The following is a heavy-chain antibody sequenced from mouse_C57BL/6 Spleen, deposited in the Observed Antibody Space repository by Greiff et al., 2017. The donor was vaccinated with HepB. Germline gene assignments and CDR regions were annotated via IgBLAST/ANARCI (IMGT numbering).Heavy chain of an antibody. CDR2: IYPRDGST. CDR1: GYTFTSYD. Sequence: QVQLQQSGPELVKPGASVKLSCKASGYTFTSYDINWVKQRPGQGLEWIGWIYPRDGSTKYNEKFKGKATLTVDTSSSTAYMELHRLTSEDSAVYFCATYGSSYRFAYWGQGTLVTVSA. V-gene: IGHV1-85*01. J-gene: IGHJ3*01. D-gene: IGHD1-1*01. CDR3: ATYGSSYRFAY.